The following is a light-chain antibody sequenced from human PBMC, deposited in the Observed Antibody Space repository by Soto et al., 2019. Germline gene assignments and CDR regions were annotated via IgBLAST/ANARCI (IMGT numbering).Light chain of an antibody. Sequence: QLVLTQSPSASASLGASVKLTCTLSSGLSNYAIAWHQQQPEKGPRYLMKLNSDGSHSKGDGIPDRFSGSSSGAERSHTISSLQSEDEADYYCQTLGTGPWVFGGGTKLTVL. CDR1: SGLSNYA. CDR2: LNSDGSH. CDR3: QTLGTGPWV. V-gene: IGLV4-69*01. J-gene: IGLJ3*02.